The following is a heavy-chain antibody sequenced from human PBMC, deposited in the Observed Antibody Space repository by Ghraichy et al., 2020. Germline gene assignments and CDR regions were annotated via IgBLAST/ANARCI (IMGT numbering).Heavy chain of an antibody. D-gene: IGHD3-3*01. Sequence: ASVKVSCKASGYTFTSYDINWVRQATGQGLEWMGWMNPNSGNTGYAQKFQGRVTMTRNTSISTAYMELSSLRSEDTAVYYCARVYDFWSGFYPREYYYGMDVWGQGTTVTVSS. V-gene: IGHV1-8*01. CDR2: MNPNSGNT. CDR3: ARVYDFWSGFYPREYYYGMDV. CDR1: GYTFTSYD. J-gene: IGHJ6*02.